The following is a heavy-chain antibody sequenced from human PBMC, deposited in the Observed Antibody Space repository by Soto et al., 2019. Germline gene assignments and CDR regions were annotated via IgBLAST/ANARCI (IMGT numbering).Heavy chain of an antibody. V-gene: IGHV3-30*18. CDR2: ISYDGSNK. Sequence: GGSLRLSCAASGFTFSSYGMHWVRQAPGKGLEWVAVISYDGSNKYYADSVKGRFTISRDNSKNTLYLQMNSLRAEDTAVYYCAKAVRYCSGGSCTGNAFDIWGQGTMVTVSS. J-gene: IGHJ3*02. CDR3: AKAVRYCSGGSCTGNAFDI. D-gene: IGHD2-15*01. CDR1: GFTFSSYG.